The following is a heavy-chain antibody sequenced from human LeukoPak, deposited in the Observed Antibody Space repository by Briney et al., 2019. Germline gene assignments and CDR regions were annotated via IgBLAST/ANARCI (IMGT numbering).Heavy chain of an antibody. Sequence: PGGSLRLSCAASGFTFSSYSMNWVRQAPGKGLDWVSSISSSSSYIYYADSVKGRFTISRDNAKNSLYLQMNSLRAEDTAVYYCARVFGVVQQGDGMDVWGQGTTVTVSS. J-gene: IGHJ6*02. CDR3: ARVFGVVQQGDGMDV. D-gene: IGHD3-3*01. CDR2: ISSSSSYI. CDR1: GFTFSSYS. V-gene: IGHV3-21*01.